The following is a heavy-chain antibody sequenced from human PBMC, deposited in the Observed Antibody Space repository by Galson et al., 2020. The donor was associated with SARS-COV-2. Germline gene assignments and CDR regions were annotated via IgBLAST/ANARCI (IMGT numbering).Heavy chain of an antibody. D-gene: IGHD5-12*01. V-gene: IGHV3-30-3*01. CDR3: AKSRDGYKFFDY. J-gene: IGHJ4*02. CDR1: GFIFSTYA. CDR2: ISYDGSNN. Sequence: GESLKISCAASGFIFSTYAMHWVRQAPGKGLEWVAVISYDGSNNYYADSVNGRFTLSRDNSKNTLYLQMNSLRAEDTAVYYCAKSRDGYKFFDYWGQGTLVTVSS.